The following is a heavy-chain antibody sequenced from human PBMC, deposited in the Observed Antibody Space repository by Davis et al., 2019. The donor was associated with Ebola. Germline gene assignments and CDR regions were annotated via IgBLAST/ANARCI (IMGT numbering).Heavy chain of an antibody. CDR1: EFTFNKYA. D-gene: IGHD3-3*01. V-gene: IGHV3-30-3*01. CDR2: ISYDGSTA. J-gene: IGHJ3*02. CDR3: ARITVGPEMKYYDFWSGQLHDAFDI. Sequence: PGGSLRLSSAASEFTFNKYAMHWVRQAPGKGLEWVAIISYDGSTAYYADSVKGRFTISRDNSKDTLYLQMNSLRVEDTAVYYCARITVGPEMKYYDFWSGQLHDAFDIWGQGTMVTVSS.